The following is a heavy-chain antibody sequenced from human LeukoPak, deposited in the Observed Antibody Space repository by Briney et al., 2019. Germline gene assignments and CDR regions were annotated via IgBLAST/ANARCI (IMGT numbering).Heavy chain of an antibody. D-gene: IGHD6-19*01. V-gene: IGHV1-69*13. CDR1: GGTFSSYA. J-gene: IGHJ4*02. CDR3: ARADSAVAGSSFDY. Sequence: SVKVSCKASGGTFSSYAISWVRQAPGQGLEWMGGIIPIFGTANYAQKFQGRVTITAGESTSTAYMELSSLRSEDTAVYYCARADSAVAGSSFDYWGQGTLVTVSS. CDR2: IIPIFGTA.